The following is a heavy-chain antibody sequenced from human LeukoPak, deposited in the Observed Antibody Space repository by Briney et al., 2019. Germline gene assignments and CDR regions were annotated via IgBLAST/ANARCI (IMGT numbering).Heavy chain of an antibody. V-gene: IGHV4-34*01. CDR1: GGSFSGYY. D-gene: IGHD3-16*02. CDR3: ARGYYDYVWGSYLSYYFDY. CDR2: INHSGST. Sequence: PSETLSLTCAVYGGSFSGYYWSWIRQPPGKGLEWIGEINHSGSTNYNPSLKSRVTISVDTSKNQFSLKLSSVTAADTAVYYCARGYYDYVWGSYLSYYFDYWGQGTLVTVSS. J-gene: IGHJ4*02.